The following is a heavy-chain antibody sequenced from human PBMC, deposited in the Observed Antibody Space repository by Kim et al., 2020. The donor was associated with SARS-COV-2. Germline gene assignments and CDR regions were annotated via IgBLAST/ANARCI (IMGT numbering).Heavy chain of an antibody. D-gene: IGHD3-22*01. CDR2: IYYSGST. CDR1: GGCISSSSYY. J-gene: IGHJ4*02. CDR3: ARGEGYYDSSGYYFPNHKYYFDY. Sequence: SETLSLTCTVSGGCISSSSYYWGWIRQPPGKGLEWIGSIYYSGSTYYNPSLKSRVTISVDTSKNQFSLKLSSVTAADTAVYYCARGEGYYDSSGYYFPNHKYYFDYWGQGTLVTVSS. V-gene: IGHV4-39*01.